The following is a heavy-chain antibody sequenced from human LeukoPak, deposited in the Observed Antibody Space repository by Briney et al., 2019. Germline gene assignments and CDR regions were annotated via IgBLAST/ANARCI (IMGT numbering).Heavy chain of an antibody. CDR2: INHSGSA. V-gene: IGHV4-34*01. CDR1: GGSFSGYY. Sequence: SETLSLTCAVSGGSFSGYYWTWIRQPPGKGLEWIGEINHSGSANYSPSLSSRVTISLDMSENQFSLKLTSVTAADTAVYYCARGQGTVTTHWGQGTLVTVSS. J-gene: IGHJ4*02. CDR3: ARGQGTVTTH. D-gene: IGHD4-17*01.